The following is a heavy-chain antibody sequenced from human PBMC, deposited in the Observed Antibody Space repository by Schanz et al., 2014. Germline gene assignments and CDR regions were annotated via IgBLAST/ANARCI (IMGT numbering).Heavy chain of an antibody. V-gene: IGHV3-23*01. CDR1: GFTFSNYA. CDR2: ISGRSGTT. CDR3: VRLDVHDY. Sequence: EVQLLESGGGLVQPGGSLRLSCAASGFTFSNYAMSWVRQAPGKGLEWVSTISGRSGTTNYADSVKGRFSISRDNSKNTLYLQMNNLRAEDTAVYYCVRLDVHDYWGQGTLVNVSA. J-gene: IGHJ4*02. D-gene: IGHD3-16*01.